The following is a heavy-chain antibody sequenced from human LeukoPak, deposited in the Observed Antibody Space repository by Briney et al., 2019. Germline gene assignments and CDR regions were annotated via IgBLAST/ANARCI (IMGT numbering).Heavy chain of an antibody. J-gene: IGHJ4*02. D-gene: IGHD3-3*01. CDR2: IRQDGSEK. Sequence: GGSLRLSCAASGFIFSSYWMSWVRQAPGKGLEWVANIRQDGSEKYYVDSVKGRFTISRDNAKKSLYLQMNSLRAEDTAVYYCARGHFGVVLDYWGQGTLVTVSS. V-gene: IGHV3-7*01. CDR3: ARGHFGVVLDY. CDR1: GFIFSSYW.